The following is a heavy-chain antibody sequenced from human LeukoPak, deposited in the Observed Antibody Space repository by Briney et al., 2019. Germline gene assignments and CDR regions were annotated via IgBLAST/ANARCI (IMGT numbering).Heavy chain of an antibody. CDR2: IIPIFGTA. Sequence: VASVKVSCKASGGTFSSYAISWVRQAPGQGLEWMGGIIPIFGTANYAQKFQGRVTMTRNTSISTAYMELSSLRSEDTAVYYCARGCYDILTGTTFYNWFDPWGQGTLVTVSS. J-gene: IGHJ5*02. CDR3: ARGCYDILTGTTFYNWFDP. CDR1: GGTFSSYA. V-gene: IGHV1-69*05. D-gene: IGHD3-9*01.